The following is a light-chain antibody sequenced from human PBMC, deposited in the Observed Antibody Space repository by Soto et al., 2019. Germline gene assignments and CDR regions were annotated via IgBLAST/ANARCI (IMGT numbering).Light chain of an antibody. CDR3: ATWDNMLSAVL. Sequence: QSVLTQPPSVSAAPGQKVTISCSGSSSNIGSNYVSWYQHLPGTATKLLVFDDNKRPSRIPDRFAASKSGTSATLGIAGLQTGDEADYYCATWDNMLSAVLFGGGTKVTVL. V-gene: IGLV1-51*01. CDR2: DDN. J-gene: IGLJ2*01. CDR1: SSNIGSNY.